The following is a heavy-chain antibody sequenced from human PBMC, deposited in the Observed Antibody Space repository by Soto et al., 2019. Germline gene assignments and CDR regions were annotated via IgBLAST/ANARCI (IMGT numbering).Heavy chain of an antibody. J-gene: IGHJ4*02. CDR1: AFTFSSYW. Sequence: EVQLVESGGGLVQPGGSLRLSCAASAFTFSSYWMHWVRQAPGKGLVWVSRINSDGSRTSYADSVKGRFTISRDNAKNTLYLQMSSLRAEDTAVYYCARGGGSSGWWGYWGQGTLVTVSS. D-gene: IGHD6-19*01. CDR2: INSDGSRT. CDR3: ARGGGSSGWWGY. V-gene: IGHV3-74*01.